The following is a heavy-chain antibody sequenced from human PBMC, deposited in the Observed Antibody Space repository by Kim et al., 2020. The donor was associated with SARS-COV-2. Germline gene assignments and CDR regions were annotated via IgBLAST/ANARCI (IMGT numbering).Heavy chain of an antibody. Sequence: AQKFQGRVTITADESTSTAYMELSSLRSEDTAVYYCARVYGYDSSGYYRDYWGQGTLVTVSS. V-gene: IGHV1-69*01. D-gene: IGHD3-22*01. CDR3: ARVYGYDSSGYYRDY. J-gene: IGHJ4*02.